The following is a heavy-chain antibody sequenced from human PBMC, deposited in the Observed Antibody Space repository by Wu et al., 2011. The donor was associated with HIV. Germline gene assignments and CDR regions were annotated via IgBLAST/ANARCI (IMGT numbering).Heavy chain of an antibody. Sequence: QVQLVQSGAEVKKPGSSVEVSCKASGGTFNNYAIGWVRQAPGQGLEWMGGISPIFSTARYAEKFQGRVTITADKFTSTTYMELSSLRSEDTAVYYCARDLGGDEDYWGQGTLVTVSS. CDR2: ISPIFSTA. V-gene: IGHV1-69*14. D-gene: IGHD2-21*01. CDR3: ARDLGGDEDY. CDR1: GGTFNNYA. J-gene: IGHJ4*02.